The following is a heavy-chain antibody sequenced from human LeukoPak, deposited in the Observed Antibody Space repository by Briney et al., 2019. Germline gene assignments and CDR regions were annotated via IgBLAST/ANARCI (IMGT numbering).Heavy chain of an antibody. CDR1: GGSISSGGYY. J-gene: IGHJ4*02. CDR2: IYYSGST. CDR3: ARSEPEEIGSQGVITPRFDY. Sequence: SQTLSLTCTVSGGSISSGGYYWSWIRQHPGKGLEWIGYIYYSGSTYYNPSLKSRVTISVDTSKNQFSLKLSSVTAADTAVYYCARSEPEEIGSQGVITPRFDYWGQGTLVTVSS. V-gene: IGHV4-31*03. D-gene: IGHD3-10*01.